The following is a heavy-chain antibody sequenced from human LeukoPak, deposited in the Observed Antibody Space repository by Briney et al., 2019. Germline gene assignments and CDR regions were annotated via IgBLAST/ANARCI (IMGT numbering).Heavy chain of an antibody. V-gene: IGHV4-61*02. CDR3: ARERSSTWPDYDFWSGYYTGIMGAFDI. CDR2: IYTSGST. J-gene: IGHJ3*02. D-gene: IGHD3-3*01. CDR1: GGSISSGGYY. Sequence: SETLSLTCTVSGGSISSGGYYWSWIRQPAGKGLEWIGRIYTSGSTNYNPSLQSRVTISVDTSKNQFSLKLSSVTAADTAVYYCARERSSTWPDYDFWSGYYTGIMGAFDIWGQGTMVTVSS.